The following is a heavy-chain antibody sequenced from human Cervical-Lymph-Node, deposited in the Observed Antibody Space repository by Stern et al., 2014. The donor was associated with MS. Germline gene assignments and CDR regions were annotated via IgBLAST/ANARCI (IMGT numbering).Heavy chain of an antibody. CDR1: GGSISSTNW. J-gene: IGHJ4*02. Sequence: QVQLQESGPGLVKPSGTLSLTCAVSGGSISSTNWRSWVRQPPGKGLEWIGEIFHSGRTNYNPSLKSRVTISIDKSKNQFSLKLSSVTAADTAVYYCARFHNYDILTGYYEATYWGQGTLVTVSS. CDR2: IFHSGRT. V-gene: IGHV4-4*02. D-gene: IGHD3-9*01. CDR3: ARFHNYDILTGYYEATY.